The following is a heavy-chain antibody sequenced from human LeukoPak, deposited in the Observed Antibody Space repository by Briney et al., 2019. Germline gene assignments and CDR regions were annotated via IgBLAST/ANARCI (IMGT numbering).Heavy chain of an antibody. J-gene: IGHJ5*02. CDR3: ARVHYDILTGYYGNWFDP. CDR2: ISAYNGNT. Sequence: ASVTVSCKASGYTFTSYGISWVRQAPGQGLEWMGWISAYNGNTNYAQKLQGRVTMTTDTSTSTAYMELRSLRSDDTAVYYCARVHYDILTGYYGNWFDPWGQGTLATVSS. V-gene: IGHV1-18*01. CDR1: GYTFTSYG. D-gene: IGHD3-9*01.